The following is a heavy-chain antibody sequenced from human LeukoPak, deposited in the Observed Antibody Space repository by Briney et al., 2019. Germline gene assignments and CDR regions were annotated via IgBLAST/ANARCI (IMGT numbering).Heavy chain of an antibody. CDR1: GFTVSSNY. D-gene: IGHD2/OR15-2a*01. V-gene: IGHV3-66*01. Sequence: GGSLRLSCAASGFTVSSNYMSWVRQAPGKGLEWGSVIYSGGSTYYADSVKGRFTISRDNSKNPLDLQMNSLRAEHTAVYYCARVYEANWFDPWGQGTLVTVSS. J-gene: IGHJ5*02. CDR3: ARVYEANWFDP. CDR2: IYSGGST.